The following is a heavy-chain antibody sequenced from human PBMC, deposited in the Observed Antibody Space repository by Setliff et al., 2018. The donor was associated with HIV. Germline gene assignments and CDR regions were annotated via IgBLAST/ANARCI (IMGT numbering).Heavy chain of an antibody. V-gene: IGHV7-4-1*02. CDR2: INTNTGNP. J-gene: IGHJ5*02. Sequence: ASVKVSCKASGYTFTSFVMNWVRQAPGQGLEWMGWINTNTGNPTYAQGFTGRFVFSLDTSVSTAYLQISSLNAEDTAVYYCARVGGFGEFIENWFDPWGQGTLVTVSS. CDR1: GYTFTSFV. D-gene: IGHD3-10*01. CDR3: ARVGGFGEFIENWFDP.